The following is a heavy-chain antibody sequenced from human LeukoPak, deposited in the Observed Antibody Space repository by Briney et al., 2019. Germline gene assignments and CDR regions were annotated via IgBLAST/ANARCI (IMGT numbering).Heavy chain of an antibody. CDR2: IKSKTDGGTT. J-gene: IGHJ6*02. V-gene: IGHV3-15*01. CDR1: GFTFSNAW. Sequence: GGSLRLSCAASGFTFSNAWMSWVRQAPGKGLEWVGRIKSKTDGGTTDYAAPVKGRFTISRDDSKNTLYLQMNSLKTEDTAVYYCTTERRSGWPYYYYYGMDVWGQGTTVTVSS. D-gene: IGHD6-19*01. CDR3: TTERRSGWPYYYYYGMDV.